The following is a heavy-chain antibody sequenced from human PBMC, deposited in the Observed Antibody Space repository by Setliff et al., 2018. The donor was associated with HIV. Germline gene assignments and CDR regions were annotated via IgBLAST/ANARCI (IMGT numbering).Heavy chain of an antibody. CDR2: ISSSSNYI. D-gene: IGHD3-22*01. Sequence: PGESLKISCAASGFAFSSYYMNWVRQAPGKGLEWVSSISSSSNYIFYADSVKGRFTVSRDNAKTSLFLQMDSLRAEDTAVYYCARESQGMIVVVGKSALDYWGQGTLVTVSS. CDR1: GFAFSSYY. J-gene: IGHJ4*02. V-gene: IGHV3-21*01. CDR3: ARESQGMIVVVGKSALDY.